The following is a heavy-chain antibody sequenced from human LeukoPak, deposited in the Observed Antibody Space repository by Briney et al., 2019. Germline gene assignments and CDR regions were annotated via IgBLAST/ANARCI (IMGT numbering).Heavy chain of an antibody. CDR2: IYPGHSDT. J-gene: IGHJ3*02. Sequence: GESLKISCKGSGYSFTSYWIGWVRQMPGKGLEWMGIIYPGHSDTRYSPSFQGQVTISADKSISTAYLQWSSLKASDTAMYYCARLKSIAARRDAFDIWGQGTMVTVSS. V-gene: IGHV5-51*01. CDR1: GYSFTSYW. D-gene: IGHD6-6*01. CDR3: ARLKSIAARRDAFDI.